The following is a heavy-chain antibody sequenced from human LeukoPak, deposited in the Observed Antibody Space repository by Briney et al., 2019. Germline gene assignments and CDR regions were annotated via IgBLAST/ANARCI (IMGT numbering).Heavy chain of an antibody. CDR2: IKHDGSEE. D-gene: IGHD3-10*01. J-gene: IGHJ3*02. V-gene: IGHV3-7*01. CDR1: GFTFSNYW. CDR3: ARDWFYGFDI. Sequence: GGSLRLSCAPSGFTFSNYWMSWVRHPPGKGVEWVANIKHDGSEEPHVHSVKGRFAISRDNAKNSLYLQMNNLRADDPAVFYCARDWFYGFDIGDQGTMVTVSS.